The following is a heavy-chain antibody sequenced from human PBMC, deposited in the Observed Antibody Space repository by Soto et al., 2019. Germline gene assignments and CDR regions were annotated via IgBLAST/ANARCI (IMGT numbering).Heavy chain of an antibody. Sequence: GASVKVSCKASGFTFTSSAVQWVRQARGQRLEWIGWIVVGSGNTNYAQKFQERVTITRDMSISTAYMELSRLRSDDTVVYYCARGKWELFAEYFQHWGQGTLVTVSS. CDR3: ARGKWELFAEYFQH. D-gene: IGHD1-26*01. CDR1: GFTFTSSA. V-gene: IGHV1-58*01. CDR2: IVVGSGNT. J-gene: IGHJ1*01.